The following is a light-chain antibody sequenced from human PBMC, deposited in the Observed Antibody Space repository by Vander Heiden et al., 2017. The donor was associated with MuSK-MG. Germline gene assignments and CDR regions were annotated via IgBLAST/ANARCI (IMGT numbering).Light chain of an antibody. Sequence: SSELTQDPAVSVALGQTVRITCQGDSLRNFYASWYQQKPGQAPVLVIYGKNNRPSGIPDRFSGSSSGNTASLTITGAQAEEEADYYCNSRDSSGNHHVVFGGGTKLTVL. CDR2: GKN. J-gene: IGLJ2*01. CDR3: NSRDSSGNHHVV. CDR1: SLRNFY. V-gene: IGLV3-19*01.